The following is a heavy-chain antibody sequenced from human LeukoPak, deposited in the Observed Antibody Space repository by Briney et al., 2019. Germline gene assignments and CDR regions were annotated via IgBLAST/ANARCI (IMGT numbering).Heavy chain of an antibody. V-gene: IGHV4-39*01. CDR1: GGSISSSSYY. CDR2: MYYSGST. J-gene: IGHJ4*02. D-gene: IGHD6-13*01. CDR3: APYSPAQGNFDY. Sequence: SETLSLTCTVSGGSISSSSYYWGWIRQPPGEGLEWIGSMYYSGSTYYNPSLKSRVTISVDTSKNQFSLKLSSVTAADTAVYYCAPYSPAQGNFDYWGQGTLVTVSS.